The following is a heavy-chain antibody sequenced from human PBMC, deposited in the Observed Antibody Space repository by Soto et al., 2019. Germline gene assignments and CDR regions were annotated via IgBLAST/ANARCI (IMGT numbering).Heavy chain of an antibody. J-gene: IGHJ6*02. V-gene: IGHV6-1*01. Sequence: QVQLQQSGPGLVKPSQTLSLTCAISGDSVSSNSAAWNWIRQSPSRGLEWLGRTYYRSQWYNDYAISVKSRISIKPDTTKNQFSLLLNSVTPEDTAVYYCARDRGITGPGSENYYYYYGVDVWGQGTTVSVSS. CDR2: TYYRSQWYN. D-gene: IGHD6-19*01. CDR3: ARDRGITGPGSENYYYYYGVDV. CDR1: GDSVSSNSAA.